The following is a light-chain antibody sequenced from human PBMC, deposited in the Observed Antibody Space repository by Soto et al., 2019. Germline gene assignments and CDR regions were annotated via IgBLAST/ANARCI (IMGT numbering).Light chain of an antibody. V-gene: IGLV2-8*01. J-gene: IGLJ3*02. Sequence: QSALTQPPSASGSPGQSVTISCTETSSDVGGFNYVSWHQQHLGKAPKLILYEVNKRPSGVPDRFSGSKSGNTASLTVSGLQAEDEADFFCCSYAGNGAWVFGGGTKLTVL. CDR3: CSYAGNGAWV. CDR1: SSDVGGFNY. CDR2: EVN.